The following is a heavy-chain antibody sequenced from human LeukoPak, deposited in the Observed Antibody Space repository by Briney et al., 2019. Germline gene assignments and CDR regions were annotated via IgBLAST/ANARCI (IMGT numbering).Heavy chain of an antibody. CDR1: GYTLTELS. J-gene: IGHJ5*02. CDR3: ARDQSYDFWSGRGWFDP. D-gene: IGHD3-3*01. V-gene: IGHV1-24*01. Sequence: GASVKVSCKVSGYTLTELSMHWVRQAPGKGLEWMGGFDPEDGETIYAQKFQGRVTMTRDTSISTAYIELSRLRSDDTAVYYCARDQSYDFWSGRGWFDPWGQGTLVTVSS. CDR2: FDPEDGET.